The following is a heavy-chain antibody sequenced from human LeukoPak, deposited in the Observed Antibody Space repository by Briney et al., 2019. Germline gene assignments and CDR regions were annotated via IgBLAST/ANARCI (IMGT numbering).Heavy chain of an antibody. CDR1: GGSISSYY. V-gene: IGHV4-4*07. J-gene: IGHJ3*02. Sequence: SETLSLTCTVSGGSISSYYWSWIRQPAGKGLEWIGRIYTSGSTNYNPSLKSRVTISVDTSKNQFSLKLSSVTAADTAVYYCARHSSHSSTNDAFDIWGQGTMVIVSS. CDR3: ARHSSHSSTNDAFDI. D-gene: IGHD6-13*01. CDR2: IYTSGST.